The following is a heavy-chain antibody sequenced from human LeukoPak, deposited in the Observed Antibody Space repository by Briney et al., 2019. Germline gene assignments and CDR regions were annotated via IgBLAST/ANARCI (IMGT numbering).Heavy chain of an antibody. V-gene: IGHV4-30-4*01. Sequence: PSETLSLTCTVSSGSISSGGYYWNWIRQPPGKGLEWIGYIFYSGSTYYNPSLKSRVTISVDTSKTQFSLRLNSLTAADTAVYYCARGLRGRSGYYFDSWGQGTLVTVSS. CDR3: ARGLRGRSGYYFDS. J-gene: IGHJ4*02. CDR2: IFYSGST. CDR1: SGSISSGGYY.